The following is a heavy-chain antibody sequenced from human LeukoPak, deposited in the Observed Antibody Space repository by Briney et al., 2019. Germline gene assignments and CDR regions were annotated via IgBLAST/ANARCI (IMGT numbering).Heavy chain of an antibody. Sequence: ASVRVSCKTSGYTFTSYGVSWVRQAPGQRLEWMGWISTYNYNTNYAQKFRGRVTLTKDTSTSTVYMELRSLRSDDTAIYYCARQVDTTMALPDYWGQGTLVTVSS. CDR3: ARQVDTTMALPDY. J-gene: IGHJ4*02. CDR1: GYTFTSYG. V-gene: IGHV1-18*01. D-gene: IGHD5-18*01. CDR2: ISTYNYNT.